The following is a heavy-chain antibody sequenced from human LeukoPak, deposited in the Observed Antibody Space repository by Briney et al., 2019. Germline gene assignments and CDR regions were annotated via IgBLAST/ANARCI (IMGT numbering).Heavy chain of an antibody. V-gene: IGHV1-18*01. CDR1: GYTFTSYG. Sequence: ASVKVSCKASGYTFTSYGISGVRQAPGQGLEWMGWISAYNGNTNYAQKLQGRVTMTTDTSTSTAYMELRSLRSDDTAVYYCARTKQDIVVVPAALRGNWFDPWGQGTLVTVSS. CDR3: ARTKQDIVVVPAALRGNWFDP. CDR2: ISAYNGNT. D-gene: IGHD2-2*02. J-gene: IGHJ5*02.